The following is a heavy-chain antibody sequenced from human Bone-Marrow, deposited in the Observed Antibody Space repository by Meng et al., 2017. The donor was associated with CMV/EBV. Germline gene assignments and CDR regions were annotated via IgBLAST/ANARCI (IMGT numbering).Heavy chain of an antibody. D-gene: IGHD4-11*01. CDR1: GFTFSSYG. J-gene: IGHJ4*02. CDR3: AKASQHDYRCFDY. CDR2: IQYDGSNK. V-gene: IGHV3-30*02. Sequence: GESLKISCAASGFTFSSYGMHWVRQAPGKGLEWVTFIQYDGSNKYYADSVKGRFTISRDNSKNTLYLQMNSLRAEDTAVYYCAKASQHDYRCFDYWGQGTLVNAS.